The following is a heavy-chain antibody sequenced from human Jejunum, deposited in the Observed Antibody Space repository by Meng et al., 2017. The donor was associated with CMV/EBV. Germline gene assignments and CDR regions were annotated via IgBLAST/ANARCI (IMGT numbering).Heavy chain of an antibody. CDR2: IYYTGTT. V-gene: IGHV4-59*11. CDR1: GVSIKSQY. D-gene: IGHD2-15*01. CDR3: ARGSRASGGTFDY. J-gene: IGHJ4*02. Sequence: VSGVSIKSQYWSWIRQPPGKGLEWIRSIYYTGTTSYHPSLESRVIILMDTSNRQFSLKLGSVTAADTAVYYCARGSRASGGTFDYWGQGALVTVSS.